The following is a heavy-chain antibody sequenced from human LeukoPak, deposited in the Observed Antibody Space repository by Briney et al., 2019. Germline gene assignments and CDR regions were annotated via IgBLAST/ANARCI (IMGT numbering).Heavy chain of an antibody. Sequence: ASVKVSCKASGYTFTSYDFNWVRQAPGQRPERMGWISPNSGDTGYAQKFQDRVTMTRNTSISTAYMELSSLRSDDTAVYYCARRELAGSTAYFDYWGQGTLVTVSS. V-gene: IGHV1-8*01. CDR3: ARRELAGSTAYFDY. CDR1: GYTFTSYD. CDR2: ISPNSGDT. J-gene: IGHJ4*02. D-gene: IGHD1-26*01.